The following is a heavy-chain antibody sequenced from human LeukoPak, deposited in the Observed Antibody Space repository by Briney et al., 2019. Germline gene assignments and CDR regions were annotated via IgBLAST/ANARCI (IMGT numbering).Heavy chain of an antibody. CDR1: GFTFSNNA. D-gene: IGHD4-17*01. V-gene: IGHV3-23*01. CDR3: ARRGESASYGDYRFDY. J-gene: IGHJ4*02. Sequence: GGSLRLSCAASGFTFSNNAMSWVRQAPGRGLEWVSAISGSSGLSYYIDSVKGRFTISRDNSKNTLFLQMNSLRTEDTAVYYCARRGESASYGDYRFDYWGQGTLVTVSS. CDR2: ISGSSGLS.